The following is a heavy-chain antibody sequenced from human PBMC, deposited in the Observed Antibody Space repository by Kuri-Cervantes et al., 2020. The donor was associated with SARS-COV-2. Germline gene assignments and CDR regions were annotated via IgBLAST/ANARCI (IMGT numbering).Heavy chain of an antibody. CDR1: GGSISSNNW. V-gene: IGHV4-4*02. Sequence: GSLRLSCAVSGGSISSNNWWSWVRQPPGKGLEWIGNIHYSGSTNYNTSLDSRVTISVDTSKNQLSLRLSSVTAADTAVYYCARLAIFGVVTDWDYYFDYWGQGTLVTVSS. CDR3: ARLAIFGVVTDWDYYFDY. J-gene: IGHJ4*02. D-gene: IGHD3-3*01. CDR2: IHYSGST.